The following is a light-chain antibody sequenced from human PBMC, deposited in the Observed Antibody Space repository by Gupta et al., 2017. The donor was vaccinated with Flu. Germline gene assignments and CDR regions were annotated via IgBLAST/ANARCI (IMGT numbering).Light chain of an antibody. CDR2: DAS. J-gene: IGKJ1*01. CDR3: QQYGSSRT. V-gene: IGKV3-20*01. CDR1: QNVNNNY. Sequence: DIVLTQSPATLSLSPGERASLSCRASQNVNNNYLAWYQQKPGQTPRLLIYDASRRAAGIPDRFSGSGSGKDFTLSISRLEPEDFAVYYWQQYGSSRTFGQGTKVEMK.